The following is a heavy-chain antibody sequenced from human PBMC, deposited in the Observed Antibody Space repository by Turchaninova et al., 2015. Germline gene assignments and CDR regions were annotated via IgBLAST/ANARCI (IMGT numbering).Heavy chain of an antibody. CDR1: GGSFSGYY. CDR3: AGPSSGWPYFDY. V-gene: IGHV4-34*01. J-gene: IGHJ4*02. D-gene: IGHD6-19*01. Sequence: QVHLQQWGAGLLEPSETLSLTCAVYGGSFSGYYWSWIRQPPGKGLQWIGEINHSGSTNYNPSLKSRVTISVDTSRNQFSLKLRSVNAADTAVYFCAGPSSGWPYFDYWGQGILVTVSS. CDR2: INHSGST.